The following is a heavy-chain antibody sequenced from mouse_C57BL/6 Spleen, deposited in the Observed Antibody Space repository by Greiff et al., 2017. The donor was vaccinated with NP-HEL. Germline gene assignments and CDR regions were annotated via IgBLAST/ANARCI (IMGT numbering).Heavy chain of an antibody. D-gene: IGHD1-1*02. J-gene: IGHJ2*01. V-gene: IGHV14-3*01. CDR3: ARGGLDY. Sequence: VQLQQSVAELVRPGASVKLSCTASGFTIKNSYMHWVKQRPEQGLEWIGRIDPANGDTKYNPKFQGKATLTVDKSSSTAYLQLSSLTSEDTAICYGARGGLDYWGQGTTLTVSS. CDR1: GFTIKNSY. CDR2: IDPANGDT.